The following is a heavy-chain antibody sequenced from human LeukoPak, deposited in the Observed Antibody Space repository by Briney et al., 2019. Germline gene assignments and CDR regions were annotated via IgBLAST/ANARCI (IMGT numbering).Heavy chain of an antibody. CDR3: ARDDAATGWYFQH. V-gene: IGHV4-59*01. CDR1: GGSISSYY. Sequence: SETLSLTCTVSGGSISSYYWSWIRQPPGKGLEWIGYIYYSGSTNYNPSLKSRVTISVDTSKNQFSLKLSSVTAADTAVYYCARDDAATGWYFQHWGQGTLVTVSS. D-gene: IGHD6-13*01. J-gene: IGHJ1*01. CDR2: IYYSGST.